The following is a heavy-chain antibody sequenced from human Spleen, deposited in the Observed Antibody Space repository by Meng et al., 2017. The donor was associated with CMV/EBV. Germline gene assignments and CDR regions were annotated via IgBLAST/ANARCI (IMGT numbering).Heavy chain of an antibody. CDR2: IKQDGSAK. Sequence: GESLKISCAASGFTFSNYWMSWVRQAPGKGLEWVANIKQDGSAKYYVDSVKGRFTISRDNAKSSLYLQMNSLRAEDTAVYYCARPGAYAYGMDVWGQGTTVTVSS. D-gene: IGHD2-2*01. J-gene: IGHJ6*02. V-gene: IGHV3-7*01. CDR3: ARPGAYAYGMDV. CDR1: GFTFSNYW.